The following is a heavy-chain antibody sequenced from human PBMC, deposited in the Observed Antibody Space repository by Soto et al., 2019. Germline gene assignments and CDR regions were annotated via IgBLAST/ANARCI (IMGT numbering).Heavy chain of an antibody. Sequence: GASVKVSCKASGYTFTSYYMHWVRQAPGQGLEWMGIINPSGGSTSYAQKFQGRVTMTRDTSTSTVYMELSSLRSEDTAVYYCARDKDPMVRGVIRYYYYMDVWGKGTTVTVSS. J-gene: IGHJ6*03. CDR3: ARDKDPMVRGVIRYYYYMDV. D-gene: IGHD3-10*01. V-gene: IGHV1-46*03. CDR1: GYTFTSYY. CDR2: INPSGGST.